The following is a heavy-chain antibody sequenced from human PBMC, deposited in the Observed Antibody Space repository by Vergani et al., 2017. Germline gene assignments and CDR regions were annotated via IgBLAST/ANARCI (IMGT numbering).Heavy chain of an antibody. CDR2: IYNSGNG. CDR1: GASIISSSYY. CDR3: ASGKYYSNSTTHYRGRYFDV. D-gene: IGHD1-1*01. Sequence: QMQLQESGPGLVKASETLSLTCTVSGASIISSSYYWGWLRQPPGQGLEWFVSIYNSGNGDSSSSLKSRVTISADTSKNQFSLRMKSVTAADTAVYYCASGKYYSNSTTHYRGRYFDVWGRGTLVTVPS. J-gene: IGHJ2*01. V-gene: IGHV4-39*01.